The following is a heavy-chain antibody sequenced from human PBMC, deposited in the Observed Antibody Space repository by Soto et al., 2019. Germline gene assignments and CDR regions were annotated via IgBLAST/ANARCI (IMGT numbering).Heavy chain of an antibody. CDR1: GFTFSACA. Sequence: QVQLVESGGGVVQPGRSQRLSCAASGFTFSACAMHWVRQSPGKGLEWVAVISSDGSNYYYEDSVKGRFTISRDNSKNTLSLQMDSLRAEDTAVYYCAKEVGTAMTPITNWHFDLWGRGTLVTVSS. CDR2: ISSDGSNY. D-gene: IGHD2-8*01. J-gene: IGHJ2*01. V-gene: IGHV3-30*18. CDR3: AKEVGTAMTPITNWHFDL.